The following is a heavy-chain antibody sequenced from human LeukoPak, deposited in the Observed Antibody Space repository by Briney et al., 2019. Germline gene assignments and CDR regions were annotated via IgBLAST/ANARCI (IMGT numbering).Heavy chain of an antibody. CDR2: ISAYNGNT. J-gene: IGHJ4*02. Sequence: ASVKVSCKASGYTFTSYGISWVRQAPEQGLEWMGWISAYNGNTNCAQKLQGRVTMTTDTSTSTAYMELRSLRSDDTAVYYCARDLVPAAMYYFDYWGQGTLVTVSS. CDR3: ARDLVPAAMYYFDY. CDR1: GYTFTSYG. D-gene: IGHD2-2*01. V-gene: IGHV1-18*01.